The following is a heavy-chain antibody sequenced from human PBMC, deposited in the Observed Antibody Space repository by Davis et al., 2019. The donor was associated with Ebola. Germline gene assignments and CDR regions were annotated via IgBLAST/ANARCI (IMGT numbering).Heavy chain of an antibody. J-gene: IGHJ4*02. CDR1: GFTFSSYE. CDR3: ARTMAIERSFDY. D-gene: IGHD5-24*01. CDR2: ISSSGSTI. Sequence: GGSLRLSCAASGFTFSSYEMNWVRQAPGKGLEWVSYISSSGSTIYYADSVKGRFTISRDNAKNSLYLQMNSLRAEDTAVYYCARTMAIERSFDYWGQGTLVTVSS. V-gene: IGHV3-48*03.